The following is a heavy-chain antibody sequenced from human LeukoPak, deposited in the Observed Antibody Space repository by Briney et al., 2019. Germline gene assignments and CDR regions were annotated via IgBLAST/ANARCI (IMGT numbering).Heavy chain of an antibody. Sequence: GGSLRLSCAASGFTFSRYAMEWVRQAPGKGLEWVASIDGPSDSIYYANSVKGRFTISRDDAKNSVFLQMDSLRAEDTAIYYCARLACTTIPCCGKFYFDYWGQGTLVPVSS. J-gene: IGHJ4*02. D-gene: IGHD1-26*01. CDR2: IDGPSDSI. CDR1: GFTFSRYA. V-gene: IGHV3-21*06. CDR3: ARLACTTIPCCGKFYFDY.